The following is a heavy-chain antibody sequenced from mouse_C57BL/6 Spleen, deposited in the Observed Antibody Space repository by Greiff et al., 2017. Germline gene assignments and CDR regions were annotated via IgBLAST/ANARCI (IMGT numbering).Heavy chain of an antibody. V-gene: IGHV1-55*01. CDR1: GYTFTSYW. Sequence: VQLQQPGAELVKPGASVKMSCKASGYTFTSYWITWVKQRPGQGLEWIGDIYPGSGSTNYNEKFKSKATLTVATSSSTAYMRLSSLTSEDSSVYYYAGPYGNYVYYDYWGQGTTLTVSS. D-gene: IGHD2-1*01. J-gene: IGHJ2*01. CDR2: IYPGSGST. CDR3: AGPYGNYVYYDY.